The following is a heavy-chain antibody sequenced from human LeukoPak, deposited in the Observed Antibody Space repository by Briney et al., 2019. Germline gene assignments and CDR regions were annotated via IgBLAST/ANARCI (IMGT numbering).Heavy chain of an antibody. J-gene: IGHJ6*03. D-gene: IGHD1-1*01. CDR1: GGPIISHC. Sequence: PSETLSLTCSVSGGPIISHCWSWIRQPPGKGLEWIGYIPNSGSTDYNPSLRSRVTISINTSKNQFSLKLTSVTAADSAVYYCVRDALEGYYSYYYMDVWGRGTTVTVSS. CDR2: IPNSGST. V-gene: IGHV4-59*11. CDR3: VRDALEGYYSYYYMDV.